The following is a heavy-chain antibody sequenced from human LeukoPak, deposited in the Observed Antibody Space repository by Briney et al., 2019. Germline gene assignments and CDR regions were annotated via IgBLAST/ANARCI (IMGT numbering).Heavy chain of an antibody. V-gene: IGHV4-59*08. CDR1: GGSIINYY. J-gene: IGHJ4*02. CDR2: ISYTGST. D-gene: IGHD1-26*01. Sequence: PSETLSLTCTLSGGSIINYYLSWIRQPPRKELEWIGYISYTGSTNYNPSLMSRITMSVDTSKNQFSLKMSSVTAADTAVYYCVRHLESPYSGGYGYWGQGTLVTVSS. CDR3: VRHLESPYSGGYGY.